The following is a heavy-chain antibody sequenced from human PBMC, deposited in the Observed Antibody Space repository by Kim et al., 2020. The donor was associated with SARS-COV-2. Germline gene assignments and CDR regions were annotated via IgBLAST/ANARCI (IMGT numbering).Heavy chain of an antibody. Sequence: GGSLRLSCAASGFTFSSYGMHWVRQAPGKGLEWVAVISYDGSNKYYADSVKGRFTISRDNSKNTLYLQMNSLRAEDTAVYYCAKDTRYSSGWGTNYYYYYGMDVWGQGTTVTVSS. CDR3: AKDTRYSSGWGTNYYYYYGMDV. D-gene: IGHD6-19*01. CDR2: ISYDGSNK. V-gene: IGHV3-30*18. J-gene: IGHJ6*02. CDR1: GFTFSSYG.